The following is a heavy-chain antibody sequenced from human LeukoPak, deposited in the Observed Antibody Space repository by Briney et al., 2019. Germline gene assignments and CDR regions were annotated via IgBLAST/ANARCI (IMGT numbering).Heavy chain of an antibody. D-gene: IGHD7-27*01. V-gene: IGHV3-30-3*01. J-gene: IGHJ4*01. CDR3: ASENWGTYYFDS. CDR2: ISYDGSNK. Sequence: PGGSLRLSCAASGFTFSSYAMHWVRQAPGKGLEWVAVISYDGSNKYYADSVKGRFTISRDNSKNTLYLQMNSLRAEDTAVYYCASENWGTYYFDSWGHGTLVTVSS. CDR1: GFTFSSYA.